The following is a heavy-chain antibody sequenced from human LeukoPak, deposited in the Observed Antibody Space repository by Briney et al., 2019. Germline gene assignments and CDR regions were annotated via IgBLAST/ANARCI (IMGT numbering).Heavy chain of an antibody. Sequence: GGSLRLSCAASGFTFSSYSMNWVRQAPGKGLEWVSYISSSTSTIYYADSVKGRFTISRDNAKNSLCLQMNSLRDEDTAVYYCARGHNDAFDIWGQGTMATVSS. CDR3: ARGHNDAFDI. J-gene: IGHJ3*02. CDR2: ISSSTSTI. V-gene: IGHV3-48*02. CDR1: GFTFSSYS.